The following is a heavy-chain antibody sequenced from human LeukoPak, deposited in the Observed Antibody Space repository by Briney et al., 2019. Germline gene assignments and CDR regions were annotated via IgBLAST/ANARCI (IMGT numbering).Heavy chain of an antibody. CDR2: IYYSGST. CDR3: ARVLGQWLVLHY. Sequence: SETLSLTCAVYGGSFSGYYRSWIRQPPGKGLEWIGSIYYSGSTYYNPTLKSQVTISLHTTKNQSSLTLSSVTAADTAVYYCARVLGQWLVLHYWGQGTLVTVSS. D-gene: IGHD6-19*01. V-gene: IGHV4-34*01. J-gene: IGHJ4*02. CDR1: GGSFSGYY.